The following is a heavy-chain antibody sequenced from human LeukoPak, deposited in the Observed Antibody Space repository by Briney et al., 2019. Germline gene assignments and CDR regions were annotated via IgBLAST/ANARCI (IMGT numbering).Heavy chain of an antibody. D-gene: IGHD6-6*01. J-gene: IGHJ4*02. Sequence: SVKVSCKASGGTFSSYAISWVRQAPGQGLEWMGGIIPIFGTANYAQKFQGRVTITTDESTSTAYMELSSLRSEDTAVYYCARVTRGSSSALDYFDYWGQGTLVIVSS. CDR2: IIPIFGTA. CDR1: GGTFSSYA. V-gene: IGHV1-69*05. CDR3: ARVTRGSSSALDYFDY.